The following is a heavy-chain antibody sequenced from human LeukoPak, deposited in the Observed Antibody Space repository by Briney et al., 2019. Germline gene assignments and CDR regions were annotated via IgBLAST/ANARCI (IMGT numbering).Heavy chain of an antibody. V-gene: IGHV3-30*18. CDR2: ISYDGSNK. D-gene: IGHD4-17*01. J-gene: IGHJ4*02. CDR3: AKDQRGYGDSPGGY. Sequence: HPGGSLRLSCAASGFTLSSYGMHWVRQAPGKGLEWVAVISYDGSNKYYADSVKGRFTISRDNSKNTLYLQMNSLRAEDTAVYYCAKDQRGYGDSPGGYWGQGTLVTVSS. CDR1: GFTLSSYG.